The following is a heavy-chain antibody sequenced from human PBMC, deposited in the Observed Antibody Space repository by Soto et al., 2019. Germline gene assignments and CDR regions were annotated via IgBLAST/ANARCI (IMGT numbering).Heavy chain of an antibody. CDR3: ARVYDFWSGYSPFGY. D-gene: IGHD3-3*01. CDR1: GFTFSSYS. Sequence: SLRLSCAASGFTFSSYSMNWVRQAPGKGLEWVSYISSSSSTIYYADSVKGRFTISRDNAKNSLYLQMNSLRDEDTAVYYCARVYDFWSGYSPFGYWGQGTLVTVSS. CDR2: ISSSSSTI. J-gene: IGHJ4*02. V-gene: IGHV3-48*02.